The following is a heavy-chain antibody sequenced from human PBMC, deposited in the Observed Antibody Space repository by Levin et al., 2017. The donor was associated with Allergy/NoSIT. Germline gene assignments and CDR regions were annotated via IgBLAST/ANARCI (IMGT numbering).Heavy chain of an antibody. CDR1: GGSISSYY. V-gene: IGHV4-59*01. CDR3: ARDRADYDFWSGYSDWYFDR. J-gene: IGHJ2*01. D-gene: IGHD3-3*01. CDR2: IYYSGST. Sequence: SETLSLTCTVSGGSISSYYWSWIRQPPGKGLEWIGYIYYSGSTNYNPSLKSRVTISVDTSKNQFSLKLSSVTAADTAVYYCARDRADYDFWSGYSDWYFDRWGRGTLVTVSS.